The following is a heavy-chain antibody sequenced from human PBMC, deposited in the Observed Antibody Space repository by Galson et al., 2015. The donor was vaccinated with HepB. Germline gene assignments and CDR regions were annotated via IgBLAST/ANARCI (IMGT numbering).Heavy chain of an antibody. CDR1: GYSFPSYW. D-gene: IGHD4-11*01. J-gene: IGHJ4*02. Sequence: QSGAEVKKPGESLKISCKGSGYSFPSYWIDWVRQMPGKGLEWMGIIYPGDSDTIYSPSFQGQVTISVDSSNNQFSLKVNSVTAADTAVYYCARQGLTTRANFDLWGQGTLVTVSS. CDR3: ARQGLTTRANFDL. CDR2: IYPGDSDT. V-gene: IGHV5-51*01.